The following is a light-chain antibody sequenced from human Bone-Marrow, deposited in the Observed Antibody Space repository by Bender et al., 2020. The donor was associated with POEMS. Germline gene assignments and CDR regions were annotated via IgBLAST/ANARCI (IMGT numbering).Light chain of an antibody. V-gene: IGLV4-69*01. J-gene: IGLJ3*02. CDR3: QTWGTGSWV. Sequence: QLVLTQSPSASASLGASVKLTCTLSSGHSSYGIAWHQQHPEKGRRYLMKVNNDGSHTKGDGIPDRFSGSSSGAERYLTISSLQSEDEADYYCQTWGTGSWVFGGGTKLTVL. CDR2: VNNDGSH. CDR1: SGHSSYG.